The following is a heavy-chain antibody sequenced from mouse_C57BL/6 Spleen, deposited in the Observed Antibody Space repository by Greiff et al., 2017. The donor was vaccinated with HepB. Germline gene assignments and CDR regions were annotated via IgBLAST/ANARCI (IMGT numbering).Heavy chain of an antibody. J-gene: IGHJ3*01. D-gene: IGHD1-1*01. V-gene: IGHV1-54*01. CDR3: AYGSSYIFAY. Sequence: LVESGAELVRPGTSVKVSCKASGYAFTNYLIEWVKQRPGQGLEWIGVINPGSGGTNYNEKFKGKATLTADKSSSTAYMQLSSLTSEDSAVYCCAYGSSYIFAYWGQGTLVTVSA. CDR1: GYAFTNYL. CDR2: INPGSGGT.